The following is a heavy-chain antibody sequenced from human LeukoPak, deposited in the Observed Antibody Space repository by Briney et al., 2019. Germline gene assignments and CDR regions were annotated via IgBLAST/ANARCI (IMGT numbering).Heavy chain of an antibody. CDR3: AREGTAGTNLNWFDP. D-gene: IGHD1-1*01. CDR1: GGSISSYY. CDR2: IYYSGST. J-gene: IGHJ5*02. Sequence: SETLSLTCTVSGGSISSYYWSWIRQPTGKGLEWIGYIYYSGSTNFNPSLKSRVTISVDTSKNQFSLKLSSVTAADTAVYYCAREGTAGTNLNWFDPWGQGTLVTVSS. V-gene: IGHV4-59*01.